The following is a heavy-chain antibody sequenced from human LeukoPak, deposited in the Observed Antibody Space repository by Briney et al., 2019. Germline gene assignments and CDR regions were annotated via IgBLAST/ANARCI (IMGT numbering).Heavy chain of an antibody. D-gene: IGHD3-22*01. CDR3: ARQRLLPNDYYDSSGYCYHAFDI. CDR1: GGSISSSSYY. CDR2: IYYSGST. V-gene: IGHV4-39*07. J-gene: IGHJ3*02. Sequence: SETLSLTCTVSGGSISSSSYYWGWIRQPPGKGLEWIGSIYYSGSTYYNPSLKSRVTISVDTSKNQFSLKLSSVTAADTAVYYCARQRLLPNDYYDSSGYCYHAFDIWGQGTMVTVSS.